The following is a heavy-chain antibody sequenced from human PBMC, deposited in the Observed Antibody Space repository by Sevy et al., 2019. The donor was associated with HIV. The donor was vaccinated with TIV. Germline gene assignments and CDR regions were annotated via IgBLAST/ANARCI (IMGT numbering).Heavy chain of an antibody. J-gene: IGHJ4*02. Sequence: GGSLRLSCAASGFTFDDYTMHWVRQAPGKGLEWVSLISWEGGSTYYGNSVKGRFTISRDNSKKSLYLQMNSLRTEDTALYYCAKDTYGGNGFDYWGQGTLVTVSS. CDR1: GFTFDDYT. CDR2: ISWEGGST. D-gene: IGHD2-15*01. CDR3: AKDTYGGNGFDY. V-gene: IGHV3-43*01.